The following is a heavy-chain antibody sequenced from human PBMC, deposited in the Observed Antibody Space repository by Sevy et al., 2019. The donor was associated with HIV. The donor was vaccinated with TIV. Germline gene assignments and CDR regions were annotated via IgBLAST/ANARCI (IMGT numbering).Heavy chain of an antibody. CDR1: GFTFNNYG. V-gene: IGHV3-30*18. J-gene: IGHJ4*02. CDR3: AKDHRYCSGGACHSEGFSDS. CDR2: ISFDGDNE. Sequence: GGSLRLSCEASGFTFNNYGIHWVRQAPGTGLEWVALISFDGDNEYYTDSVKGRFIISRESSRNTVYLHMNSLRPEDTAVYYCAKDHRYCSGGACHSEGFSDSWGQGILVTVSS. D-gene: IGHD2-15*01.